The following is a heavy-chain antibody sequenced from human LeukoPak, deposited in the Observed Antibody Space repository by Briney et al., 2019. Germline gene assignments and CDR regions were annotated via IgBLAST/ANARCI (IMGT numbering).Heavy chain of an antibody. CDR1: GYTFTSYG. CDR2: ISAYNGNT. CDR3: ARDPPGYCSGGSCYPDTGYYYGMDV. V-gene: IGHV1-18*01. Sequence: ASVKVSCKASGYTFTSYGISWVRQAPGQGLEWMGWISAYNGNTNYAQKLQGRVTMTTDTSTSTAYMELRSLRSDDTAVYYCARDPPGYCSGGSCYPDTGYYYGMDVWGQGTTATVSS. J-gene: IGHJ6*02. D-gene: IGHD2-15*01.